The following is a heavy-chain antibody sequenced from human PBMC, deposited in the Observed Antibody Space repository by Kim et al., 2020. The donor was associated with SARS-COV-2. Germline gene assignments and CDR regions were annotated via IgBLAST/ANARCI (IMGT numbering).Heavy chain of an antibody. CDR2: INHSGST. J-gene: IGHJ4*02. CDR3: AREDSNGYYPHVY. CDR1: GGSFSGYY. D-gene: IGHD3-22*01. Sequence: SETLSLTCAVYGGSFSGYYWSWIRQPPGKGLEWIGEINHSGSTNYNPSLKSRVTISVATAKNQFSLKLSTVTAADTAVYYCAREDSNGYYPHVYWGQGALVTVSS. V-gene: IGHV4-34*01.